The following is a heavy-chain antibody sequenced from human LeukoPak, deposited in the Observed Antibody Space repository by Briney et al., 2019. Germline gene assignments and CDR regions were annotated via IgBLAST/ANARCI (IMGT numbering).Heavy chain of an antibody. D-gene: IGHD3-22*01. CDR1: GFTFSSYI. Sequence: TGGSLRLSCAASGFTFSSYIMTWVRQAPGKGLEWVSTIGAGGRTTNFSDSVKGRFTISRDNSKSTLYLQMNNLRAEDTAVYYCAKGGSSSQSDSSDYYRVFDYWGQGTLVTVSS. CDR2: IGAGGRTT. J-gene: IGHJ4*02. V-gene: IGHV3-23*01. CDR3: AKGGSSSQSDSSDYYRVFDY.